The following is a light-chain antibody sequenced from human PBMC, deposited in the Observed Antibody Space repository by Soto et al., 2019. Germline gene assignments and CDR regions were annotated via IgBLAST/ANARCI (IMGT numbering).Light chain of an antibody. CDR2: DAS. CDR3: QQRYDWRS. CDR1: QSISSY. Sequence: EIVLTQSPATLSLSPGQRATLSCRASQSISSYLAWYQQKPGQAPRLLIYDASNRATGIPARLSGSGSGTDFTLTISSLEPEDFGVYYCQQRYDWRSFGGGTKVEIK. V-gene: IGKV3-11*01. J-gene: IGKJ4*01.